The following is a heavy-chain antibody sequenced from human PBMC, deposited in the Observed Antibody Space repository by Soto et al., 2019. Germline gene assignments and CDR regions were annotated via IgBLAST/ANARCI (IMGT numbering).Heavy chain of an antibody. Sequence: GGSLRLSCAASGFTFSSYGMRWVRQAPGKGLEWVAVIWYDGSNKYYADSVKGRFTISRDNSKNTLYLQMNSLRAEDTAVYYCARRSVAGGYYYYYYMDVWGKGTTVTVSS. CDR1: GFTFSSYG. CDR3: ARRSVAGGYYYYYYMDV. CDR2: IWYDGSNK. D-gene: IGHD6-19*01. V-gene: IGHV3-33*01. J-gene: IGHJ6*03.